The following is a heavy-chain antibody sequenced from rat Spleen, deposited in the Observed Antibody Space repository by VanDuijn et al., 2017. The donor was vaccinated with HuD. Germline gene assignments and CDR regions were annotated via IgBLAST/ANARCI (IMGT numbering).Heavy chain of an antibody. D-gene: IGHD5-1*01. J-gene: IGHJ2*01. CDR2: ISPSGGST. V-gene: IGHV5-27*01. CDR1: GFTFSNYD. CDR3: TTLDWEGPPFDY. Sequence: EVQLVESGGGFVRPGRSLKLSCAASGFTFSNYDMAWVRQAPRKGLEWVASISPSGGSTYYRDSVKGRFTVSRDNAKSTLYLQMDSLRSEDTATYYCTTLDWEGPPFDYWGQGVMVTVSS.